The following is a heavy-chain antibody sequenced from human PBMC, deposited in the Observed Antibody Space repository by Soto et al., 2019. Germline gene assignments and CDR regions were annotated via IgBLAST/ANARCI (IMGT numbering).Heavy chain of an antibody. CDR3: AREISVAGGHFDY. D-gene: IGHD6-19*01. J-gene: IGHJ4*02. CDR2: ISSSSSTI. CDR1: GFTFSSYG. V-gene: IGHV3-48*02. Sequence: EVQLVESGGGLVQPGGSLRLSCTASGFTFSSYGMNWVRQAPGKGREWVSSISSSSSTIYYADSVRGRFTISRDNAKNSLYLQMNSLRDEDTAVYYCAREISVAGGHFDYWGQGTLVTVSS.